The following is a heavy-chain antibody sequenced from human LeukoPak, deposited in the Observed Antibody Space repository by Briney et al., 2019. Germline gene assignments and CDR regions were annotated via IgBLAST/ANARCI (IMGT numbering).Heavy chain of an antibody. CDR3: ARDYYDRGAFDI. J-gene: IGHJ3*02. Sequence: PGGSLRLSCAASGFTFSSYSMNSVRQAPGKGLEWVSSISSSSSYIYYADSVKGRFTISRDNAKNSLYLQMNSLRAEDTAVYYCARDYYDRGAFDIWGQGTMVTVSS. CDR1: GFTFSSYS. V-gene: IGHV3-21*01. D-gene: IGHD3-22*01. CDR2: ISSSSSYI.